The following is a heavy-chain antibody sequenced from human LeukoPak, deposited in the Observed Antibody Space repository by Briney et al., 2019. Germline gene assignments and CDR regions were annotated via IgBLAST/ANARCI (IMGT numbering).Heavy chain of an antibody. CDR2: INAGNGNT. J-gene: IGHJ4*02. Sequence: ASVKVSCKASGYTFSQFGITWVRQAPGQGLEWMGWINAGNGNTKYSQKFQGRVTITRDTSASTAYMELSSLRSEDTAMYYCAMRKPYDSSGPFDYWGQGTLVTVSS. CDR3: AMRKPYDSSGPFDY. D-gene: IGHD3-22*01. V-gene: IGHV1-3*01. CDR1: GYTFSQFG.